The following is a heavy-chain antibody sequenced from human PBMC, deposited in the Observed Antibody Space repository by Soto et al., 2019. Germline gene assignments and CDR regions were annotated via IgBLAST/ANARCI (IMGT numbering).Heavy chain of an antibody. V-gene: IGHV3-64D*06. CDR3: VKDRYVAY. J-gene: IGHJ4*02. CDR2: ISSSGVST. Sequence: GVSLRLSCSVFGFTFSSYAMHWVRQAPGKGLQYVSSISSSGVSTYYADSVKGRFTISRDNSKNTLYLQMSSLRVEDTAVYYCVKDRYVAYWGKGTLVTVSS. CDR1: GFTFSSYA.